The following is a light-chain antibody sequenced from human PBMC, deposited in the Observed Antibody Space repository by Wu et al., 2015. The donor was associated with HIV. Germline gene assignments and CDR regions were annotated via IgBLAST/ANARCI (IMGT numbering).Light chain of an antibody. Sequence: LLTQSPATLSLSPGERATLSCRASRSINSLLSWYQHKPDQPPRLLIYAASQRATGIPARFSGRGSGTDFTLTISRLEPEDFAVYYCQQHGSSPLTFGGGTKVEIK. CDR3: QQHGSSPLT. CDR2: AAS. J-gene: IGKJ4*01. V-gene: IGKV3-11*01. CDR1: RSINSL.